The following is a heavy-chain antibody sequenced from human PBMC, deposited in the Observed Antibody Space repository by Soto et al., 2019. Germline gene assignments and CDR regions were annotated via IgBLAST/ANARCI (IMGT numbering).Heavy chain of an antibody. J-gene: IGHJ6*02. D-gene: IGHD3-16*01. CDR1: GGSISSSNW. CDR2: IYHSGST. CDR3: ARDLRYYVWGSLWPLPDGMDV. Sequence: PETLCVTCAVSGGSISSSNWWSWVRQPPGKGLEWIGEIYHSGSTNYNPSLKSRVTISVDKSKNQFSLKLSSVTAADTAVYYCARDLRYYVWGSLWPLPDGMDVWGQGTTVT. V-gene: IGHV4-4*03.